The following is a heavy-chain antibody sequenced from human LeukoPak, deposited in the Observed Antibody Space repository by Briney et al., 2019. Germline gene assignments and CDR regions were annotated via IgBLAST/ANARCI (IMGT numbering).Heavy chain of an antibody. CDR3: ASAYCGGDCYRSDLAFDI. Sequence: GGSLRLSCAASGFTFSSYAMSWVRQAPGKGLEWVSAIRCCGGCTYYADSVKGRFTISRDNSKNTLYLQMNSLRAEDTAVYYCASAYCGGDCYRSDLAFDIWGQGAMATPSS. V-gene: IGHV3-23*01. J-gene: IGHJ3*02. D-gene: IGHD2-21*02. CDR1: GFTFSSYA. CDR2: IRCCGGCT.